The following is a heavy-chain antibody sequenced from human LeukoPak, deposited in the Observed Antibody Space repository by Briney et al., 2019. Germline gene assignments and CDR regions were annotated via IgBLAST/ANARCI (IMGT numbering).Heavy chain of an antibody. Sequence: SETLSLTCAVYGGSFSGYYWSWIRQPPGKGLEWIGEINHSGSTNYNPSLKSRVTISVDTSKNQFSLKLSSVTAADTAVYYCARHRGPVGLLSSWGQGTLVTVSS. D-gene: IGHD3-3*01. CDR2: INHSGST. V-gene: IGHV4-34*01. CDR1: GGSFSGYY. J-gene: IGHJ4*02. CDR3: ARHRGPVGLLSS.